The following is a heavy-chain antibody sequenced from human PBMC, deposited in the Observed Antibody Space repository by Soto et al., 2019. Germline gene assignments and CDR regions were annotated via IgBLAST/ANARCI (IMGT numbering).Heavy chain of an antibody. Sequence: EVQLLESGGGLVQPGGSLRLSCAASGFTFSSYAMSWVRQAPGKGLEWVSAISGSGGSTYYADSVKGRFTISRDNSKNTVYLQMNRLRAEGTAVYYCAKDGYDSSGYYGWFCPWGQGSLVTVSS. CDR2: ISGSGGST. J-gene: IGHJ5*02. CDR3: AKDGYDSSGYYGWFCP. CDR1: GFTFSSYA. V-gene: IGHV3-23*01. D-gene: IGHD3-22*01.